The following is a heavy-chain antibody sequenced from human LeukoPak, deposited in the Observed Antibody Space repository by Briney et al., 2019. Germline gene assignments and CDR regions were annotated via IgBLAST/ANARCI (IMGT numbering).Heavy chain of an antibody. J-gene: IGHJ4*02. V-gene: IGHV1-18*01. CDR2: ISVYNGNT. CDR3: AKLAYGASFFDY. D-gene: IGHD4/OR15-4a*01. Sequence: GASLKVSCKASGYTFTRYGITWVRQAPGQGLEWMGWISVYNGNTNYAQKLQGRVTMTTEISTSTAYMELRSLRSDDTAIYYCAKLAYGASFFDYWGQGTLVTVFS. CDR1: GYTFTRYG.